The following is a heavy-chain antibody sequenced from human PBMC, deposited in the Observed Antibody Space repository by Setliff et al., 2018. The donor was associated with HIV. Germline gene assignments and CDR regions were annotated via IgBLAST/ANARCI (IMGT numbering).Heavy chain of an antibody. D-gene: IGHD2-15*01. CDR3: AKDGPYYCNGGSCYDV. CDR2: IYTSGST. Sequence: PSETLSLTCTVSGGSISSYYWSWIRQPAGKGLEWIGRIYTSGSTNYNPSLKSRVTISVDTSRNQFSLKLTSVTAADTAVYYCAKDGPYYCNGGSCYDVWGQGILVTVSS. J-gene: IGHJ4*02. CDR1: GGSISSYY. V-gene: IGHV4-4*07.